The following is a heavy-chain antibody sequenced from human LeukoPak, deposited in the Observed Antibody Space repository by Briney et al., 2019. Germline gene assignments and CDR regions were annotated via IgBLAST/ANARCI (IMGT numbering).Heavy chain of an antibody. D-gene: IGHD1-1*01. V-gene: IGHV4-59*01. J-gene: IGHJ4*02. Sequence: LETLSLTCTVSGGSISSYYWSWIRQPPGKGLEWIGYIYYSGSTNYNPSLKSRVTISVDTSKNQFSLKLSSVTAADTAVYYCARGGQLELEDYWGQGTLVTVSS. CDR3: ARGGQLELEDY. CDR1: GGSISSYY. CDR2: IYYSGST.